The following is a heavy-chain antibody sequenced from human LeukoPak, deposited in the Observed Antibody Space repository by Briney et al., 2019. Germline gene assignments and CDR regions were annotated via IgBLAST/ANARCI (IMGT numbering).Heavy chain of an antibody. CDR2: ISSSSSYI. Sequence: TGGSLRLSCAASGFTFTTYSMNWVRQAPGKGLEWVSSISSSSSYIYYADSVKGRFTISRDSATNSLFLQMNSLRAEDTAVYYCARDGYGDYAFDYWGQGTLVTVSS. J-gene: IGHJ4*02. V-gene: IGHV3-21*01. D-gene: IGHD4-17*01. CDR1: GFTFTTYS. CDR3: ARDGYGDYAFDY.